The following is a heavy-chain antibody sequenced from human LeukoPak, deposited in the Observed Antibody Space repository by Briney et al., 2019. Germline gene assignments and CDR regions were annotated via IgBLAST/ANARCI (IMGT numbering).Heavy chain of an antibody. D-gene: IGHD3-10*01. CDR3: ARQMVRGLARGGWFDP. Sequence: SETLSLTCTVSGGSISSYYWSWIRQPAGKGLEWIGRIYTSGSTNYNPSLKSRVTMSVDTSKNQFSLKLSSVTAADTAVYYCARQMVRGLARGGWFDPWGQGTLVTVSS. CDR2: IYTSGST. J-gene: IGHJ5*02. V-gene: IGHV4-4*07. CDR1: GGSISSYY.